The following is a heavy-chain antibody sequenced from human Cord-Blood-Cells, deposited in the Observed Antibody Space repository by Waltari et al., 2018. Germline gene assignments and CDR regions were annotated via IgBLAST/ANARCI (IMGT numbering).Heavy chain of an antibody. D-gene: IGHD2-2*01. CDR2: INHSGST. CDR3: ARGGNVVVPAAIEEIDY. V-gene: IGHV4-34*01. Sequence: QVQLQQWGAGLLKPSETLFLTCAVYGGSFSGYYWSWIRQPPGKGLEWIGEINHSGSTNYNPSLKSRVTISVDTSKNQFSLKLSSVTAADTAVYYCARGGNVVVPAAIEEIDYWGQGTLVTVSS. J-gene: IGHJ4*02. CDR1: GGSFSGYY.